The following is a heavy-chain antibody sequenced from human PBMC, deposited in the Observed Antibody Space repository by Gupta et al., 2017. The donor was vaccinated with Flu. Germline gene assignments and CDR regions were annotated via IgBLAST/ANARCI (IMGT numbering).Heavy chain of an antibody. CDR1: GFTSSSYA. V-gene: IGHV3-23*01. D-gene: IGHD1-26*01. CDR2: ISGSGGST. Sequence: EVPLLASGGGLVQPGGSLRLSCAASGFTSSSYAMSWVRQAPGKGLEWVSAISGSGGSTYYADSVKGRFTISRDNSKNTLYLQMNSLRAEDTAVYYCALQGGSGSYYLGYFDYWGQGTLVTVSS. CDR3: ALQGGSGSYYLGYFDY. J-gene: IGHJ4*02.